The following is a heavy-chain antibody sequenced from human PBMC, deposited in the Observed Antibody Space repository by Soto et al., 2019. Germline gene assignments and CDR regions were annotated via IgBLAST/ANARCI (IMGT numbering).Heavy chain of an antibody. Sequence: GGSLRLSCAASGFTLSAYWMHWVRQAPGRGLEWVSRLSSDGFGTAYADSVKGRFHISRDNARNTLFLQMNGLRAEDTAVYYCAAYCYTMTCTHFHGYSWGQGTQVTVSS. CDR2: LSSDGFGT. V-gene: IGHV3-74*03. CDR3: AAYCYTMTCTHFHGYS. J-gene: IGHJ5*02. CDR1: GFTLSAYW. D-gene: IGHD3-16*02.